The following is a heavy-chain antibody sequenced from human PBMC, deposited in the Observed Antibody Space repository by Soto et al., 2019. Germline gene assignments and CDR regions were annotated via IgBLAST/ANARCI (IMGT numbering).Heavy chain of an antibody. CDR2: INSDGSST. Sequence: GGSLRLSCAASGFTFSSYWMHWVRQAPGKGLVWVSRINSDGSSTSYADSVKGRFTISRDNAKNTLYLQMNSLRAEDTAVYYCASARITIFGVDDAFDFWGQGTLVTVSS. V-gene: IGHV3-74*01. CDR3: ASARITIFGVDDAFDF. D-gene: IGHD3-3*01. CDR1: GFTFSSYW. J-gene: IGHJ3*01.